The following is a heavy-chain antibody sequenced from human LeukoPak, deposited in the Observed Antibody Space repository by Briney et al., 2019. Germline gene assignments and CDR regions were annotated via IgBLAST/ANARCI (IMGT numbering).Heavy chain of an antibody. Sequence: SVNVSCKAPGGTFSSYAISWVRQAPGQGLEWMGGIIPIFGTANYAQKFQGRVTITADESTSTAYMELSSLRSEDTAVYYCASDSSGWYMWLDYWGQGTLVTVSS. CDR3: ASDSSGWYMWLDY. V-gene: IGHV1-69*01. CDR1: GGTFSSYA. J-gene: IGHJ4*02. CDR2: IIPIFGTA. D-gene: IGHD6-19*01.